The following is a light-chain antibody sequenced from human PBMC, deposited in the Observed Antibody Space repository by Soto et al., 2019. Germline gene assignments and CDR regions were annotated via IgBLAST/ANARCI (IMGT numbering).Light chain of an antibody. Sequence: DIQMTQCPSTLSASVGDRVTITCRASQSISHFLAWYQQKPGKVPKLLIYDASNLGSGVPSRFSGSGSGTDFTLTISGLQPDDFATYYCQQTNSFPITFGQGTHWRL. CDR2: DAS. J-gene: IGKJ5*01. CDR3: QQTNSFPIT. V-gene: IGKV1-5*01. CDR1: QSISHF.